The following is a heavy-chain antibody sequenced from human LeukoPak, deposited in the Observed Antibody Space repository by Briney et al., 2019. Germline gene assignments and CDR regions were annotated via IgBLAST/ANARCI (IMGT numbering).Heavy chain of an antibody. CDR2: ISSSSSTI. D-gene: IGHD4-17*01. CDR3: ARDLRSYGDYDWFDP. V-gene: IGHV3-48*04. Sequence: GGSLRLSCAASGFTFSSYSMNWVRQAPGKGLEWVSYISSSSSTIYYADSVKGRFTISRDNAKNSLYLQMNSLRAEDTAVYYCARDLRSYGDYDWFDPWGQGTLVTVSS. J-gene: IGHJ5*02. CDR1: GFTFSSYS.